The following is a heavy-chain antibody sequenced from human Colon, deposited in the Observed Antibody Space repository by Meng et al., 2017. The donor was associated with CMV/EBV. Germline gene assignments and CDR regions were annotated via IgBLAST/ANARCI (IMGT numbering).Heavy chain of an antibody. V-gene: IGHV3-23*01. D-gene: IGHD3-9*01. CDR3: AKQYNSMTGTYNDY. CDR1: GFTFSSFA. CDR2: ISGSGGGT. Sequence: ASGFTFSSFAMGWVRQAPGKGLEWVSVISGSGGGTYYAASVQGRFTISRDNSKNTLYLQMNSLRAEDTAVYYCAKQYNSMTGTYNDYWGQGTLVTVSS. J-gene: IGHJ4*02.